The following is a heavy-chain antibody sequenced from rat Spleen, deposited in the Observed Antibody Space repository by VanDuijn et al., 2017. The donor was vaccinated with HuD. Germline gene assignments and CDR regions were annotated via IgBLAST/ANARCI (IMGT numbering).Heavy chain of an antibody. Sequence: EVQLKESGPGLVQPSQTLSLTCTVSGFSLTDYSIHWVRQPPGKGLEWMGVMWSGGSTAYNSALKSRLSITRDISKSQVFSKSDSLQTEDTATYYCARANRDSYAHFDYWGQGVMVTVSS. V-gene: IGHV2S63*01. CDR1: GFSLTDYS. CDR2: MWSGGST. CDR3: ARANRDSYAHFDY. D-gene: IGHD1-12*01. J-gene: IGHJ2*01.